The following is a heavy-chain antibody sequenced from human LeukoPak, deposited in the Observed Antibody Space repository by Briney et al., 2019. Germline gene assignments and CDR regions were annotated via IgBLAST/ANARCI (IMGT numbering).Heavy chain of an antibody. V-gene: IGHV4-59*01. CDR1: GGSISSYY. CDR3: ARDGPAYTSRWYDYYYGLDV. J-gene: IGHJ6*02. D-gene: IGHD2-2*01. Sequence: SETLSLTCTVSGGSISSYYWSWIRQPPGKGLEWIGYIYYSGSTNYNPSLKSRVTISIDTSKNQFSLKLTSATSADTAVYYCARDGPAYTSRWYDYYYGLDVWGQGTTVTVSS. CDR2: IYYSGST.